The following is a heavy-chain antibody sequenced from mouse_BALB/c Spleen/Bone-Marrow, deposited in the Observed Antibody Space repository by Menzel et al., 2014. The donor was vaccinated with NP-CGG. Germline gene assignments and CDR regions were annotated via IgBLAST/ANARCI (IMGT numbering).Heavy chain of an antibody. Sequence: VQLQESGPGLVQPSQSLSIPCTVSGFSLTGNGVHWVRQSPGKGLEWLGVIWRGGSTDYNAAFMSRLTITKDNSKNQVFFKMNSLQGDDTAMYYCAKGGITTVWYFDVWGAGTTVTVSS. CDR1: GFSLTGNG. CDR3: AKGGITTVWYFDV. D-gene: IGHD1-1*01. CDR2: IWRGGST. V-gene: IGHV2-5*01. J-gene: IGHJ1*01.